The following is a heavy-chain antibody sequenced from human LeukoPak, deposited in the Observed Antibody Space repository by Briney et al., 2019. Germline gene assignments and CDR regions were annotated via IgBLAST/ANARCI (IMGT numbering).Heavy chain of an antibody. CDR2: IGASGDVT. Sequence: GGSLRLSCAASEFTFSKFPMGWVRQAPGRGLEWVSAIGASGDVTFHADSVRGRFTISRDNSKSTLFLQMNDLRVEDTAKFYCAKSLFTSATGTGRAFHIWGQGTMVSVSS. J-gene: IGHJ3*02. CDR3: AKSLFTSATGTGRAFHI. V-gene: IGHV3-23*01. D-gene: IGHD1-1*01. CDR1: EFTFSKFP.